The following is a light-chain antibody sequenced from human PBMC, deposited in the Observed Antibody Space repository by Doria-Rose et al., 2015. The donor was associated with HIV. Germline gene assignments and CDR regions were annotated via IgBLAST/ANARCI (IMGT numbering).Light chain of an antibody. V-gene: IGKV3-20*01. Sequence: EIVLTQSPGTLSLSPGERATLSCRASQSFSSTYFAWYQQKPGQAPSLLIYDGSTRATGIPGRFSASGSGTDFTLTINRLEPEDFALYYCHQYGTSWTFGQGTKVEI. CDR2: DGS. CDR1: QSFSSTY. J-gene: IGKJ1*01. CDR3: HQYGTSWT.